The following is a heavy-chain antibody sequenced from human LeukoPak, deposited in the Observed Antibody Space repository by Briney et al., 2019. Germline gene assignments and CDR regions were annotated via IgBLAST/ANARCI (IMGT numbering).Heavy chain of an antibody. D-gene: IGHD6-13*01. CDR1: GFTFMTYA. J-gene: IGHJ4*02. CDR3: VKASRSSSWYFDY. V-gene: IGHV3-64D*08. CDR2: ISSNGGIP. Sequence: PGGSLRLSCSASGFTFMTYAMHSGRQAPGKGLENVSAISSNGGIPYYADSVKGRLAISRDNSKNTLYLQMSSLRAEGTAVYYCVKASRSSSWYFDYWGQGALVTVSS.